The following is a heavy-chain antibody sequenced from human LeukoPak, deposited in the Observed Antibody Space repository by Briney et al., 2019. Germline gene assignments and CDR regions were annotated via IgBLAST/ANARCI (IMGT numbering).Heavy chain of an antibody. V-gene: IGHV3-48*04. CDR2: ISSSGSTI. D-gene: IGHD3-10*02. Sequence: GGSLRLSCAASGFTFSSYGMSWVRQAPGKGLEWVSYISSSGSTIYYADSVKGRFTISRDNAKNSLYLQMNSLRAEDTAVYYCAELGITMIGGVWGKGTTVTISS. J-gene: IGHJ6*04. CDR1: GFTFSSYG. CDR3: AELGITMIGGV.